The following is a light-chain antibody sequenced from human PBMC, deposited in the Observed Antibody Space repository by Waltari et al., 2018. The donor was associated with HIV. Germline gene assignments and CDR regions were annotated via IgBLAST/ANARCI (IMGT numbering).Light chain of an antibody. J-gene: IGLJ3*02. CDR3: QSYDSRLSGSV. CDR1: SSNIGTGSD. CDR2: GKI. V-gene: IGLV1-40*01. Sequence: QSALTQPPSVSGAPGQRVTISCTGTSSNIGTGSDVHWYQQLPGTPPKLLISGKIYRPSGVPDLFSGAKSGTSASLAITGRQAEDEADYYCQSYDSRLSGSVFGGGTKLTVL.